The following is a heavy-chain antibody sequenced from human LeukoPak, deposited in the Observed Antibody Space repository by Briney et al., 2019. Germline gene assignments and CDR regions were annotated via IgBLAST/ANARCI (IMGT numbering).Heavy chain of an antibody. J-gene: IGHJ5*02. D-gene: IGHD6-19*01. CDR1: GFTFSSYE. CDR3: AREEFVYSSGWSSLYNWFDP. Sequence: HPGGSLRLSCAASGFTFSSYEMNWVRQAPGKGLEWVSYISSSGSTIYYADSVKGRFTISRDNAKNSLYLQMNSLRAEDTAVYYCAREEFVYSSGWSSLYNWFDPWGQGTLVTVSS. CDR2: ISSSGSTI. V-gene: IGHV3-48*03.